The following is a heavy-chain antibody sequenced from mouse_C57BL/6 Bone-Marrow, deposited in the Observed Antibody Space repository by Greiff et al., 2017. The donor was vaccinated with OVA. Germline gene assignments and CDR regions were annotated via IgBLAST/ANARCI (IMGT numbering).Heavy chain of an antibody. CDR3: ATHVRLGLFDY. CDR2: ISNGGGST. D-gene: IGHD4-1*01. CDR1: GFTFSDYY. J-gene: IGHJ2*01. Sequence: EVKVVESGGGLVQPGGSLKLSCAASGFTFSDYYMYWVRQTPEKRLEWVAYISNGGGSTYYPDTVKGRFTISRDNAKNTLYLQISRLTSEATAMFYCATHVRLGLFDYWGQGTTLTVSS. V-gene: IGHV5-12*01.